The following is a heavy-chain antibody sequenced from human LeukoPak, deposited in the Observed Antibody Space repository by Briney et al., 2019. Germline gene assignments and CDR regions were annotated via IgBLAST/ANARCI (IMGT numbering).Heavy chain of an antibody. D-gene: IGHD4-23*01. Sequence: GGSLRLSCVASGFMFSDYAMSWVRQAPGKGLEWVAVISYDGSNKYYADSVKGRFTISRDNSKNTLYLQMNSLRAEDTAVYYCAKGPSTVVTHYYFDYWGQGTLVTVSS. V-gene: IGHV3-30*18. CDR1: GFMFSDYA. CDR2: ISYDGSNK. CDR3: AKGPSTVVTHYYFDY. J-gene: IGHJ4*02.